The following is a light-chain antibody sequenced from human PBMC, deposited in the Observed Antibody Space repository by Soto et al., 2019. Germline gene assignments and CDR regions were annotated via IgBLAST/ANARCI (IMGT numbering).Light chain of an antibody. CDR3: KSYAGSNTDV. CDR1: KNDIGVYDF. Sequence: ALAQPPSASGSPGQSVTISCTGTKNDIGVYDFVSWYQHHPGKAPRLIIYEVVQRPSGVPDRFSGSKSCNTASLTVSGLQDVDEADYFCKSYAGSNTDVFGSGTKVTVL. J-gene: IGLJ1*01. CDR2: EVV. V-gene: IGLV2-8*01.